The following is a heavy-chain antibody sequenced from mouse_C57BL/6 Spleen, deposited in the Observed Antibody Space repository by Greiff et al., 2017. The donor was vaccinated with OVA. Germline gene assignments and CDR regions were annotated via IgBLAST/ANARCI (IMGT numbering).Heavy chain of an antibody. CDR3: TTGNYLDY. Sequence: EVQLQQSGAELVRPGASVKLSCTASGFNIKDDDMHWVKQRPEQGLEWIGWIGTENGDNEYASKVQGKATITADTASISAYLQISSLTSEDTAVYYCTTGNYLDYWGQGTTLTVSS. CDR1: GFNIKDDD. CDR2: IGTENGDN. J-gene: IGHJ2*01. V-gene: IGHV14-4*01.